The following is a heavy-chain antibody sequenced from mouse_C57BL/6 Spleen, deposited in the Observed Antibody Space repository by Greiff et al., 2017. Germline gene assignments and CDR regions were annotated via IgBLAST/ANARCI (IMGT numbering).Heavy chain of an antibody. D-gene: IGHD2-4*01. CDR1: GYTFTSYT. Sequence: QVQLKESGAELARPGASVKMSCKASGYTFTSYTMHWVKQRPGQGLEWIGYINPSSGYTKYNQKFKDKATLTADKSSSTAYMQLSSLTSEDSAVYYCARGEDYAFAYWGQGTLVTVSA. J-gene: IGHJ3*01. CDR3: ARGEDYAFAY. V-gene: IGHV1-4*01. CDR2: INPSSGYT.